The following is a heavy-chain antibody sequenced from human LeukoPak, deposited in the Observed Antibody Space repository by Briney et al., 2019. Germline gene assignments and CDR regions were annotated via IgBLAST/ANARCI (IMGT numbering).Heavy chain of an antibody. J-gene: IGHJ3*02. Sequence: GGSLRLSRTASGFTFGDYVMAWVRQAPGKGLEWVGFIRGKAYDGTTEYAAPVKGRFTISRDDSKGIAYLHMNSLKTEDTAMYYCSRVRTAYSRGWDRSAFDIWGQGTMVTVSS. CDR2: IRGKAYDGTT. V-gene: IGHV3-49*04. D-gene: IGHD6-19*01. CDR1: GFTFGDYV. CDR3: SRVRTAYSRGWDRSAFDI.